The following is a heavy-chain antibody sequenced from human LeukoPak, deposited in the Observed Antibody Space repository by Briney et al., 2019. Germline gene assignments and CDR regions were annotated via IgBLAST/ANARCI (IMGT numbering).Heavy chain of an antibody. J-gene: IGHJ5*02. Sequence: GRSLSPSCAASGFTSSILATIWVRHPPGKGREWVGSIFPSGGEIHYTDSMRGRLSIYRDNCKSTLSLQRNSLRATDTSIYFCATYRRVLLPFVPWRQGTMVRVSS. CDR3: ATYRRVLLPFVP. V-gene: IGHV3-23*01. D-gene: IGHD2/OR15-2a*01. CDR2: IFPSGGEI. CDR1: GFTSSILA.